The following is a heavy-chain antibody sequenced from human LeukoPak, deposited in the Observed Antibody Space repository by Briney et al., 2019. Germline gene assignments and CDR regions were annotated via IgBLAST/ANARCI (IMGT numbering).Heavy chain of an antibody. CDR1: GFTFSTYG. V-gene: IGHV3-30*02. D-gene: IGHD6-13*01. CDR2: IQNDGSTK. Sequence: GGSLRLSCAASGFTFSTYGMHWVRQAPGKGLEWVAFIQNDGSTKYWADSVRGRFTTSRDNPKNTLYLQMNSLRTEDTAVYYCAKTGSSSWGYFDYWGQGTLVTVSS. J-gene: IGHJ4*02. CDR3: AKTGSSSWGYFDY.